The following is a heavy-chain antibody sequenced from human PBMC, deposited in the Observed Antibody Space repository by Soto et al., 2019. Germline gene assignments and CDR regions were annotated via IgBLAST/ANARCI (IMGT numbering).Heavy chain of an antibody. V-gene: IGHV4-59*01. D-gene: IGHD6-13*01. J-gene: IGHJ3*02. Sequence: SETLSLTCNISGGSISTYYWTWIRQSPGKGLEWIGYVSYLGNTNYNPSLKSRVTISVDTPKNQFSLNLGSVTAADTAMYYCASEGAGRAPLNIRGPGKMVTVSS. CDR2: VSYLGNT. CDR1: GGSISTYY. CDR3: ASEGAGRAPLNI.